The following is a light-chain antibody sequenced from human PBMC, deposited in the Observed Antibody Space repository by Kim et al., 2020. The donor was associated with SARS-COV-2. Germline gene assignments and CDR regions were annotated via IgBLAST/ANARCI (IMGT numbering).Light chain of an antibody. CDR2: SAS. CDR1: QSVSRN. J-gene: IGKJ4*01. CDR3: QQYNKWPLT. Sequence: EIVMTQSPATLSVSPGERATLSCRASQSVSRNSVAWYQHKPGQAPRLLIYSASTGATGIPARFSGSGSGTEFTLTISSLQSEDVAVYYCQQYNKWPLTFGGGTKVEIK. V-gene: IGKV3-15*01.